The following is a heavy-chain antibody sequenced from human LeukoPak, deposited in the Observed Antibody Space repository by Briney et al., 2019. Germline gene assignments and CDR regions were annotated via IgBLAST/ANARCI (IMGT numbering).Heavy chain of an antibody. D-gene: IGHD3-22*01. V-gene: IGHV3-48*03. Sequence: GGSLRLSCAASGFNFGSYSMTWVRQAPGKGLEWVSYISSSGSTIYYADSVKGRFTISRDNAKNSLYLQMNSLRAEDTAVYYCASPARGYYYDSSGALFDYWGQGTLVTVSS. CDR1: GFNFGSYS. CDR3: ASPARGYYYDSSGALFDY. CDR2: ISSSGSTI. J-gene: IGHJ4*02.